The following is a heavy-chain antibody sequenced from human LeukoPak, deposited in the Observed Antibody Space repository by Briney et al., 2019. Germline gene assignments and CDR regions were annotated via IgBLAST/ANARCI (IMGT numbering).Heavy chain of an antibody. Sequence: GGSLRLSCATSGFTFSTYVMSWVRQAPGKGLERVSGISGSGDNTYYADSVKGRFTISRDNSKNTLYLQMNSLRTEHTALYYCAKGSGYHTHFDYWGQGTLVTVS. CDR1: GFTFSTYV. CDR2: ISGSGDNT. J-gene: IGHJ4*02. V-gene: IGHV3-23*01. CDR3: AKGSGYHTHFDY. D-gene: IGHD3-9*01.